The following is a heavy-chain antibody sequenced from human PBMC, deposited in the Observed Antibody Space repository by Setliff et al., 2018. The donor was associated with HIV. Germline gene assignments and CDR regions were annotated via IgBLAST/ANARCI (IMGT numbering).Heavy chain of an antibody. CDR2: INTGNDNT. Sequence: ASVKVSCKTTGYTSSTYPMHWVRQAPGQRLEWMGWINTGNDNTRYSQKFQGRVTITRDTSASTAYMELSSLTSEDTAVYYCARDKEMATIAYAFDIWGQGTMVTVSS. CDR3: ARDKEMATIAYAFDI. J-gene: IGHJ3*02. V-gene: IGHV1-3*04. D-gene: IGHD5-12*01. CDR1: GYTSSTYP.